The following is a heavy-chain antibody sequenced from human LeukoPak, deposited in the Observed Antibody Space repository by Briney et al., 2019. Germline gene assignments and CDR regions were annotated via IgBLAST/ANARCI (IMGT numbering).Heavy chain of an antibody. D-gene: IGHD1-26*01. V-gene: IGHV3-9*01. CDR3: AKDWASGSLDY. J-gene: IGHJ4*02. CDR1: GFTFDDYA. CDR2: ISWNSGSI. Sequence: GGSLRLSCAASGFTFDDYAMHWVRQAPGRGLEWVSGISWNSGSIGYADSVKGRFTISRDNSKNTLYLQMNSLRAEDTAVYYCAKDWASGSLDYWGQGTLVTVSS.